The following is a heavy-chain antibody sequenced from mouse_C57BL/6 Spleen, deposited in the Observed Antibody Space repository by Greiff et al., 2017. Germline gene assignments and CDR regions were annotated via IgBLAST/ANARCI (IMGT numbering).Heavy chain of an antibody. V-gene: IGHV1-69*01. Sequence: VQLQQPGAELVLPGASVKLSCTASGYTFTSYWMHWVKQRPGQGLEWIGEIDPSDSYTNSNQKFKGKSTLTVAKSSSTADMQLSSLTAEDSAVYYCAGGLAWFAYWGQGTLVTVSA. CDR2: IDPSDSYT. J-gene: IGHJ3*01. D-gene: IGHD3-3*01. CDR3: AGGLAWFAY. CDR1: GYTFTSYW.